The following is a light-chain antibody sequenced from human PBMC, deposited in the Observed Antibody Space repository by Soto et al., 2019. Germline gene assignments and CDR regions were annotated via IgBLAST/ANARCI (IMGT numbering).Light chain of an antibody. V-gene: IGLV2-18*02. Sequence: QSVLTQPPSVSGSPGQSVTISCTGTSSDVGSYNRVSWYQQPPGTAPKLMIYEVSNRPSGVPDRFSGSKSDNTASLTISGLQAEDEADYYCSSYTTSTTYVLGTGTKVTVL. CDR3: SSYTTSTTYV. CDR1: SSDVGSYNR. CDR2: EVS. J-gene: IGLJ1*01.